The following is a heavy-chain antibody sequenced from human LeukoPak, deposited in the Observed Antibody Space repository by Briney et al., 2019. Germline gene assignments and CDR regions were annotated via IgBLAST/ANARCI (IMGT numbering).Heavy chain of an antibody. Sequence: PGRSLRLSCAASGFTFSSYGMHWVRQAPGKGLEWVAVISYDGSNKYYADSVKGRFTISRDNSKNTLYLQMNSLRAEDTAVYYCAKDRGIVRDGNNEAFDYWGQGTLVTVSS. V-gene: IGHV3-30*18. J-gene: IGHJ4*02. CDR2: ISYDGSNK. D-gene: IGHD5-24*01. CDR3: AKDRGIVRDGNNEAFDY. CDR1: GFTFSSYG.